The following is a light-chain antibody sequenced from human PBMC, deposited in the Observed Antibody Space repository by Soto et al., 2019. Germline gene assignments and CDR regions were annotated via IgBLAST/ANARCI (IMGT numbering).Light chain of an antibody. CDR2: GNS. V-gene: IGLV1-40*01. Sequence: QSVLTQPPSVSGAPGQRVTISCTESSSNIGAGYDVHWYQQLPGTAPKLLIYGNSNRPSGVPDRFSGSKSGTSASLAITRLQAEDEADYYCQSYYSSLSGWAFGGGTKLTVL. CDR1: SSNIGAGYD. CDR3: QSYYSSLSGWA. J-gene: IGLJ3*02.